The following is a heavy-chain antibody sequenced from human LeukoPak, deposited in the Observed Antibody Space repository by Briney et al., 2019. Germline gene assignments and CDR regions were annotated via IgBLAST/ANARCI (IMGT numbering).Heavy chain of an antibody. CDR3: TTGGGVVSGWLQLNPDY. CDR2: IKSKTDGGTT. J-gene: IGHJ4*02. V-gene: IGHV3-15*01. Sequence: KSGGSLRLSCAASGFTFSNAWMSWVRQAPGKGLEWVGRIKSKTDGGTTDYAAPVKGRFTISRDDSKNTLYLQMNSLKTEDTAVYYCTTGGGVVSGWLQLNPDYWGQGTLVTVSS. D-gene: IGHD5-24*01. CDR1: GFTFSNAW.